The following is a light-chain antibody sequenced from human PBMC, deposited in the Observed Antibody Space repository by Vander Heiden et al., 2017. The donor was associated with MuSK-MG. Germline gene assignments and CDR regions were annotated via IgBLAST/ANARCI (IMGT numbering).Light chain of an antibody. Sequence: QSLLTQPPSASGTPGQGVTISCSGSSSNIGSNYVYWYQQLPGTAPKLLIYRNNQRPSGVPDRFSGSKSGTSASLAISGLRAEDEADYYCAAWDDSLSGWMFGGGTKLTVL. CDR1: SSNIGSNY. J-gene: IGLJ3*02. CDR2: RNN. V-gene: IGLV1-47*01. CDR3: AAWDDSLSGWM.